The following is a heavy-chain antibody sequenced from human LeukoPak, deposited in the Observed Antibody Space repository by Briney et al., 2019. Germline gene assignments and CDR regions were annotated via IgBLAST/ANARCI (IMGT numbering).Heavy chain of an antibody. Sequence: PGGSLRLSCAASGFTFSSYAMSWVRQAPGKGLEWVSAISGSGGSTYYADSVKGWFTISRDNSKNTLYLQMNSLRAEDTAVYYCAKDLRRFGGVIKSPDYWGQGTLVTVSS. CDR2: ISGSGGST. CDR3: AKDLRRFGGVIKSPDY. V-gene: IGHV3-23*01. CDR1: GFTFSSYA. J-gene: IGHJ4*02. D-gene: IGHD3-16*02.